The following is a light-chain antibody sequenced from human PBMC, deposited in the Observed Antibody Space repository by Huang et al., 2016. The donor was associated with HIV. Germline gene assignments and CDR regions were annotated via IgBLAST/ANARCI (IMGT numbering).Light chain of an antibody. CDR2: GAT. V-gene: IGKV3-20*01. Sequence: EIVLTQSPGTLSLSPGERATLSCRASQSSSNALAWYQQQPGQAPRLLLFGATGRAPGIPDRFSGSGSGTDFSLTISSLEPEDFAVYFCHQSGAPQLTFGQGTTVEIK. CDR1: QSSSNA. J-gene: IGKJ1*01. CDR3: HQSGAPQLT.